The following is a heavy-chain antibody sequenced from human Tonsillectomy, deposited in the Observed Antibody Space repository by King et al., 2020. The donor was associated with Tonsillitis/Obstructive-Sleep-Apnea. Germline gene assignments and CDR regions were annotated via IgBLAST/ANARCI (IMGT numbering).Heavy chain of an antibody. J-gene: IGHJ3*01. CDR3: VRRGGDV. Sequence: QLVQSGADVKEPGESLKISCKASGYTFTNYWIEWVRQRPGQGLEWMGMVYTSDSDTRYSPSFQGQVTISADRSINTAYLQWSSLTASDTAIYYCVRRGGDVCGQGTMVIVSS. CDR2: VYTSDSDT. CDR1: GYTFTNYW. V-gene: IGHV5-51*01.